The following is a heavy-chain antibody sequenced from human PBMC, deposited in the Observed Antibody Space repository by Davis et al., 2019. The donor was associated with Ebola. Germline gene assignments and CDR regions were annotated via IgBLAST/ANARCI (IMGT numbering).Heavy chain of an antibody. CDR3: AREVYYYGMDV. Sequence: GSLRLSCTVSGGSISSSSYYWGWIRQPPGKGLEWIGSIYYSGSTYYNPSLKSRVTISVDTSKNQFSLKLSSVTAADTAVYYGAREVYYYGMDVWGQGTTVTVSS. CDR2: IYYSGST. CDR1: GGSISSSSYY. V-gene: IGHV4-39*01. J-gene: IGHJ6*02.